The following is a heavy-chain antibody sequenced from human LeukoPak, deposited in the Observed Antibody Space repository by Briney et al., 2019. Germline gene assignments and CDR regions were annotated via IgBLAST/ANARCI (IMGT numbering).Heavy chain of an antibody. D-gene: IGHD6-19*01. CDR3: ARGVGSGWYYYYYGMDV. CDR2: MNPNSGNT. J-gene: IGHJ6*02. CDR1: GYTFTSYD. V-gene: IGHV1-8*01. Sequence: ASVKVSCKASGYTFTSYDINWVRQATGQGPEWMGWMNPNSGNTGYAQKFQGRVTMTRNTSISTAYMELSSLRSEDTAVYYCARGVGSGWYYYYYGMDVWAKGPRSPSP.